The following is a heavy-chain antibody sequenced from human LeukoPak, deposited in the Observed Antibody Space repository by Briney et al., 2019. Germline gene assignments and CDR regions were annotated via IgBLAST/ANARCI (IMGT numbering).Heavy chain of an antibody. D-gene: IGHD3-10*01. CDR1: GYTFTGYY. CDR2: INPNSGGT. J-gene: IGHJ6*04. CDR3: AREKGWVIGTMVRGVDYGMDV. V-gene: IGHV1-2*04. Sequence: GASVKVSCKASGYTFTGYYMHWVRQAPGQGLEWMGWINPNSGGTNYAQKFQGWVTMTRDTSISTAYMELSRLRFDDTAVYYCAREKGWVIGTMVRGVDYGMDVWGKGTTVTVSS.